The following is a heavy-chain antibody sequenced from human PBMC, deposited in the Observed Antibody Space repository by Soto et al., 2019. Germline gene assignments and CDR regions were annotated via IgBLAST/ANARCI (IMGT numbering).Heavy chain of an antibody. V-gene: IGHV3-30*04. CDR1: GCSFSSYA. D-gene: IGHD3-9*01. Sequence: GALRLSCAAAGCSFSSYAMQWVRQAPGEGREWGAVILYDESKKYYTDSVKSRFTISRDSSKNTLYLQMSSLRAEDTALYYCVKDGTSRCPYFDHMDVWGQGTTVTVSS. CDR2: ILYDESKK. CDR3: VKDGTSRCPYFDHMDV. J-gene: IGHJ6*02.